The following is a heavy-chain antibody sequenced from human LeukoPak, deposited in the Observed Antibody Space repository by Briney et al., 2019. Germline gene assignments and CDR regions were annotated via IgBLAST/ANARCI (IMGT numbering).Heavy chain of an antibody. V-gene: IGHV5-51*01. D-gene: IGHD5-24*01. CDR2: IYPGDSDT. J-gene: IGHJ4*02. CDR3: ARHDGYGYFDY. Sequence: GAPLEISCKGSGSPFTSYWIGWVGQLHGKGLEWRGIIYPGDSDTRYSPSFQGQVTISADKSISTAYLQWSSLKASDTAMYYCARHDGYGYFDYWGQGTLVTVSS. CDR1: GSPFTSYW.